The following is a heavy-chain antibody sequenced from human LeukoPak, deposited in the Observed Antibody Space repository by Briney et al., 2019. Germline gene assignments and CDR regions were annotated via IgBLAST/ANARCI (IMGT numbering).Heavy chain of an antibody. CDR1: GYTFTSYD. CDR3: ARQGGIAAPWDY. D-gene: IGHD6-13*01. J-gene: IGHJ4*02. CDR2: MSPNSGNT. Sequence: ASVKVSCKASGYTFTSYDINWVRQATGQGLEWMGWMSPNSGNTGYAQKFQGRVTMTRNTSISTAYMELSSLRSEDTAVYYCARQGGIAAPWDYWGQGTLVTVSS. V-gene: IGHV1-8*01.